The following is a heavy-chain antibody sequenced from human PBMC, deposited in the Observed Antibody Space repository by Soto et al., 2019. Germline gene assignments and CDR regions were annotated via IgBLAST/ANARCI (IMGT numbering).Heavy chain of an antibody. V-gene: IGHV3-23*01. D-gene: IGHD4-17*01. CDR1: GFTFSSYA. CDR3: AKPHLNYGSYWYFDL. CDR2: ISGSGGST. Sequence: EVQLLESGGGLVQPGGSLRLSCAASGFTFSSYAMSWVRQAPGKGLAWVSAISGSGGSTYYADSVKGRFTISRDNSKNTLYLQMNSLRAEDTAVYYCAKPHLNYGSYWYFDLWGRGTLVTVSS. J-gene: IGHJ2*01.